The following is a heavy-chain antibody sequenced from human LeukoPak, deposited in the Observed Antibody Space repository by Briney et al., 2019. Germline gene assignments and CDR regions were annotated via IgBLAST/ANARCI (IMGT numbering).Heavy chain of an antibody. Sequence: GGSLRLSCAASGFTFSNYAMGWVRQAPGEGREWVSGFSYSGGVTLYADSVRGRFTISRDNSKNTLYLQMNSLRGDDTAVYHCVKGSGMDVWGPGTTVIVSS. V-gene: IGHV3-23*01. CDR3: VKGSGMDV. CDR2: FSYSGGVT. CDR1: GFTFSNYA. J-gene: IGHJ6*02.